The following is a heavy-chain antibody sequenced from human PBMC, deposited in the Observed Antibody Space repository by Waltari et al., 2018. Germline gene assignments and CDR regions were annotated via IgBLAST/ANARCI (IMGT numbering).Heavy chain of an antibody. CDR3: ARTSQYSSSWYAGGRDAFDI. D-gene: IGHD6-13*01. CDR2: IIPIFGTA. J-gene: IGHJ3*02. Sequence: QVQLVQSGAEVKKPGSSVKVSCKASGGTFSSYAISWVRQAPGQGLEWMGGIIPIFGTANYAQKFQGRVTITADESTSTAYMELSSLRAEDTAVYYCARTSQYSSSWYAGGRDAFDIWGQGTMVTVSS. CDR1: GGTFSSYA. V-gene: IGHV1-69*13.